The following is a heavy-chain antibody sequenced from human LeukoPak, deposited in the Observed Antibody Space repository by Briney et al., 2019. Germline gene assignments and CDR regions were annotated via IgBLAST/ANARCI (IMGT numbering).Heavy chain of an antibody. CDR2: IYYSGST. CDR1: SGSISSHY. J-gene: IGHJ6*03. Sequence: SETLSLTCTVSSGSISSHYWSWIRQPPGKGLEWIGYIYYSGSTNYNPSLKSRVTISVDTSKNQFSLKLSSVTAADTAVYYCARGWNADFWSGYYLKTPMDVWGKGTTVTVSS. D-gene: IGHD3-3*01. CDR3: ARGWNADFWSGYYLKTPMDV. V-gene: IGHV4-59*11.